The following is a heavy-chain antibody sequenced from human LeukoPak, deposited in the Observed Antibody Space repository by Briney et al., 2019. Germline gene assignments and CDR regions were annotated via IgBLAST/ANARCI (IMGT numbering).Heavy chain of an antibody. CDR3: ARFEDGSSWPWPGLDY. Sequence: ASVKVSCKASGYIFTSYQMHWVRQAPGQGLEWMGIINPSDGSTNSAQKFQGRVIMTTDTSTSTVYMELRSLRTDDTAIYYCARFEDGSSWPWPGLDYWGQGTLVTVSS. CDR1: GYIFTSYQ. CDR2: INPSDGST. D-gene: IGHD6-13*01. J-gene: IGHJ4*02. V-gene: IGHV1-46*01.